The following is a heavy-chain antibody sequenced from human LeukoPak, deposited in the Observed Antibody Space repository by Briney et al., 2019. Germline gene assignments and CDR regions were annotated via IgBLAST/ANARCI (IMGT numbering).Heavy chain of an antibody. CDR2: IYYSGST. J-gene: IGHJ4*02. D-gene: IGHD5-12*01. Sequence: PSETLSLTCTVSGGSISSYYWSWIRQPPGKGLEWVGYIYYSGSTNYNPSLKSRVTISVDTSKNQFSLKLSSVTAADTAVYYCARDRLVATTFDYWGQGTLVTVSS. CDR1: GGSISSYY. V-gene: IGHV4-59*12. CDR3: ARDRLVATTFDY.